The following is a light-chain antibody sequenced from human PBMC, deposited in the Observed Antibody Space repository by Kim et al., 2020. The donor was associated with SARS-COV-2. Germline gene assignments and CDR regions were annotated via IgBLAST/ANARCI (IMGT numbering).Light chain of an antibody. V-gene: IGKV3-15*01. CDR2: DAS. CDR3: QQHTIWPPYT. J-gene: IGKJ2*01. CDR1: QRGSTN. Sequence: VAPGERASRSCRASQRGSTNLAGYQQKPGQAPRLLLYDASTRAAGVPARFSGSGSGKEFTLTISSLQSDDFAVYYCQQHTIWPPYTFGQGTKLEI.